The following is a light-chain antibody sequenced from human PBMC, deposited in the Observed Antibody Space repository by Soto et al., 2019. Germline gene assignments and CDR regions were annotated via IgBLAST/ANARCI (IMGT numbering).Light chain of an antibody. V-gene: IGKV2-30*02. CDR1: RSLGHSDGNSS. Sequence: DVVLIQSPLTLPVTLGQTASISCRSSRSLGHSDGNSSAYCFQQRSGQSPRRLIFEFSNRDSMVPDICCGSAASAYFTLKSSRVEAEYVGVYCYMQSTHCPHTFGQGTKLDIK. CDR2: EFS. J-gene: IGKJ1*01. CDR3: MQSTHCPHT.